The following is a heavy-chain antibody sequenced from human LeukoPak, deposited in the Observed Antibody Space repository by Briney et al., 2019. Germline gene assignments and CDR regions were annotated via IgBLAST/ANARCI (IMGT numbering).Heavy chain of an antibody. CDR3: ARLRITIFGVVSPFDY. Sequence: ASVKVSCKASGYTFTVYYIHWVRQAPGQGLEWMGWISAYNGNTNYAQKLQGRVTMTTDTSTSTAYMELRSLRSDDTAVYYCARLRITIFGVVSPFDYWGQGTLVTVSS. J-gene: IGHJ4*02. CDR1: GYTFTVYY. D-gene: IGHD3-3*01. V-gene: IGHV1-18*01. CDR2: ISAYNGNT.